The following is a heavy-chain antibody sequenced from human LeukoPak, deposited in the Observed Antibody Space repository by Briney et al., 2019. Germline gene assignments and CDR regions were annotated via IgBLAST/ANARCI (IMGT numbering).Heavy chain of an antibody. J-gene: IGHJ4*02. D-gene: IGHD1-26*01. Sequence: PSETLSLTCTVSGGSISSSSYYWGWIRQPPGKGLEWIGSIYYSGSTYYNPSLKSRVTISVDTSKNQFSLKPSSVTAADTAVYYCARDNGAGGSYYDYWGQGTLVTVSS. CDR3: ARDNGAGGSYYDY. V-gene: IGHV4-39*07. CDR1: GGSISSSSYY. CDR2: IYYSGST.